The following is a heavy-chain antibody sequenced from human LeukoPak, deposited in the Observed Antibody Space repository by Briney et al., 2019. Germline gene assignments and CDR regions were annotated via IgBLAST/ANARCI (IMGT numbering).Heavy chain of an antibody. V-gene: IGHV3-74*01. CDR2: ISTDGTTA. CDR1: GLTFVKHY. Sequence: GGSLSLSCAASGLTFVKHYWHWVRQAQGTGLLWVSRISTDGTTALYADHVRRRFTISRDNGKNTLYLQMNSLRGEDTAVYYCCSSEDGYSDYWGQGTLVTVSS. J-gene: IGHJ4*02. D-gene: IGHD5-24*01. CDR3: CSSEDGYSDY.